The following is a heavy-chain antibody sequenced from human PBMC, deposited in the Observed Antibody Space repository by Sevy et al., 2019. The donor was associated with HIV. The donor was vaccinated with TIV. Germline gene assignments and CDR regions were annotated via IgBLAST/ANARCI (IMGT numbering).Heavy chain of an antibody. CDR2: IYSDGRT. V-gene: IGHV3-53*01. Sequence: GGSLRLSCVVSGFSVNSNYMSWVRQAPGKGLEWVSNIYSDGRTYYADSVRGRFTISGDTSKNTVYLEMKSLRAEDTAVYYCTREDIVLGEDNYYGMDVWGHGTTVTVSS. CDR1: GFSVNSNY. CDR3: TREDIVLGEDNYYGMDV. D-gene: IGHD2-15*01. J-gene: IGHJ6*02.